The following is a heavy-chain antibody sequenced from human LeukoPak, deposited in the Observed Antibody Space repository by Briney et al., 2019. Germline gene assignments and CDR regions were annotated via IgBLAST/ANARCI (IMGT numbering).Heavy chain of an antibody. CDR2: INHSGST. V-gene: IGHV4-34*01. J-gene: IGHJ3*02. D-gene: IGHD3-3*01. Sequence: SETLSLTCAVYGGSFSDYYWNWIRQPPGKGLEWIGEINHSGSTNYNPSLKSRVTISVDTSKNQFSLKLSSVTAADTAVYYCARVVGAADAFDIWGQGTMVTVSS. CDR3: ARVVGAADAFDI. CDR1: GGSFSDYY.